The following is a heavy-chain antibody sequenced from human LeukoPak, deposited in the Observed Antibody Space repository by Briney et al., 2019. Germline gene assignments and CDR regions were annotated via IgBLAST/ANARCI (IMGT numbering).Heavy chain of an antibody. J-gene: IGHJ4*02. CDR2: ISGSGGST. CDR1: GFTFSSYA. D-gene: IGHD3-22*01. CDR3: AKGMYYDSSGYLLPDY. V-gene: IGHV3-23*01. Sequence: SGGSLRLSCAASGFTFSSYAMSWVRQAPGKGLEWVSAISGSGGSTYYADSVKGRFTISRDNSKNTLYLQMNSLRAEDTAVYYCAKGMYYDSSGYLLPDYWGQGTLVTVSS.